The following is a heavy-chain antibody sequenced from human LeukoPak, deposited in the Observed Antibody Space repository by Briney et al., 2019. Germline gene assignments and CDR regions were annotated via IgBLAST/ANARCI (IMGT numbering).Heavy chain of an antibody. CDR1: GGSMSSYY. CDR2: IYYSGST. CDR3: ASSPGGQYYYYYGMDV. V-gene: IGHV4-59*01. D-gene: IGHD2-15*01. Sequence: SESLSLTCTVSGGSMSSYYRSWIRQPPGKGLEWIGYIYYSGSTNYNPSLKSRVTISVDTSKNQFSLKLSSVTAADTAVYYCASSPGGQYYYYYGMDVWGQGTTVTVSS. J-gene: IGHJ6*02.